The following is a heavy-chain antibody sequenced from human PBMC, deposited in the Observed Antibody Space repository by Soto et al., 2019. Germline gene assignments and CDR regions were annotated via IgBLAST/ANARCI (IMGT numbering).Heavy chain of an antibody. Sequence: GASVKVSCKASGGTFSSYAISWVRQAPGQGLEWMGGIIPIFGTANYAQKFQGRVTITADESTSTAYMELSSLRSEDTAVYYCAKDQKPIAVASDYWGQGTLVTVSS. CDR2: IIPIFGTA. D-gene: IGHD6-19*01. CDR3: AKDQKPIAVASDY. CDR1: GGTFSSYA. V-gene: IGHV1-69*13. J-gene: IGHJ4*02.